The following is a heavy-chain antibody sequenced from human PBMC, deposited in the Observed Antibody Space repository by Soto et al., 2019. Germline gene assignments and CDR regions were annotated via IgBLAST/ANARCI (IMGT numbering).Heavy chain of an antibody. CDR1: GGTFSSYA. J-gene: IGHJ6*02. CDR3: ARDSSGYSYGYYYYGMDV. V-gene: IGHV1-69*06. Sequence: SVKVSCKASGGTFSSYAISWVRQAPGQGLEWMGGIIPIFGTANYAQKFQGRVTITADKSTSTAYMELSSLRSEDTAVYYCARDSSGYSYGYYYYGMDVWGQGTTVTVS. D-gene: IGHD5-18*01. CDR2: IIPIFGTA.